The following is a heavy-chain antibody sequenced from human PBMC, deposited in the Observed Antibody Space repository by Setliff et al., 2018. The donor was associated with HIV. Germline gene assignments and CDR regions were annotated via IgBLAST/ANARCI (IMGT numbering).Heavy chain of an antibody. Sequence: ASVKVSCKASGYSFTNYGISWMRQAPGQGLEWMGWISSYNDNTNYALNLQGRVTMTTDTSTSTAYMELRSLRSDDTAVYYCARDGEYQVLHYYYSGMDVWGQGTTVTVSS. V-gene: IGHV1-18*01. CDR3: ARDGEYQVLHYYYSGMDV. CDR1: GYSFTNYG. J-gene: IGHJ6*02. D-gene: IGHD2-2*01. CDR2: ISSYNDNT.